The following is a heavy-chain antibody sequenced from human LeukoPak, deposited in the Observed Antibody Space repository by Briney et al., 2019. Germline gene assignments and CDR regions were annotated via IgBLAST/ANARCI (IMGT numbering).Heavy chain of an antibody. CDR1: GYSFISYY. V-gene: IGHV1-46*01. CDR3: ATDPAAPGTAY. D-gene: IGHD6-25*01. CDR2: INPSGGGT. Sequence: ASVKVSCKASGYSFISYYTHWVRQAPGRGLEWLGTINPSGGGTSYAQNFQGRVTMTRDTSTSTVFMDLTSLTSEDTAVYYCATDPAAPGTAYWGQGTLVTVSS. J-gene: IGHJ4*02.